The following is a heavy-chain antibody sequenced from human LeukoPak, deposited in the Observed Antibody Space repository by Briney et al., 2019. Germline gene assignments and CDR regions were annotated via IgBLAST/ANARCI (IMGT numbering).Heavy chain of an antibody. CDR1: GFTLSTYN. J-gene: IGHJ4*02. CDR2: ISTSSSYI. CDR3: ARDRDWNSGFDY. V-gene: IGHV3-21*01. D-gene: IGHD1-7*01. Sequence: GGSLRLPCAASGFTLSTYNMKWVRQAPRKGLEWVSSISTSSSYIYYADSVKGRFTISRDNARNSLYLQMNSLRAEDTAVYYCARDRDWNSGFDYWGQGTLVTVSS.